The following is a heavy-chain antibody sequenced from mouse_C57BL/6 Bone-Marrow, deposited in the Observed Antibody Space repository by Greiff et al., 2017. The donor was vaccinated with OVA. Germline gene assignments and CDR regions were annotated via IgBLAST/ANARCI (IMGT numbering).Heavy chain of an antibody. CDR1: GYTFPSYW. CDR2: IDPSDSYT. Sequence: QVQLQQPGAELVRPGSSVKLSCKASGYTFPSYWMHWVKQRPGQGLEWIGVIDPSDSYTNYNQKFKGKATLTVDTSSSTAYMQLSSLTSEDSAVYYCAREDQDCDKYDFASWGPGTLVTVSA. J-gene: IGHJ3*01. V-gene: IGHV1-59*01. D-gene: IGHD5-1-1*01. CDR3: AREDQDCDKYDFAS.